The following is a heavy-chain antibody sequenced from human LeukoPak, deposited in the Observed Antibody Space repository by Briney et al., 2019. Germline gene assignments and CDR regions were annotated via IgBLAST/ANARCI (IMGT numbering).Heavy chain of an antibody. CDR1: GYTFAGYY. CDR3: ARPFTYYYDSSGLDAFDI. CDR2: INPNSGGT. Sequence: ASVKVSCKASGYTFAGYYMHWVRQAPGQGLEWMGWINPNSGGTNYAQKFQGRVTMTRDTSISTAYMELSRLRSDDTAVYYCARPFTYYYDSSGLDAFDIWGQGTMVTVS. V-gene: IGHV1-2*02. D-gene: IGHD3-22*01. J-gene: IGHJ3*02.